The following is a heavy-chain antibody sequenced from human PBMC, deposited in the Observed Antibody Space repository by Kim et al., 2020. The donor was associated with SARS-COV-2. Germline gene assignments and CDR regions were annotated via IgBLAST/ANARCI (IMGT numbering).Heavy chain of an antibody. J-gene: IGHJ6*02. CDR3: ARDRVTTWTIPYYYYGMDV. Sequence: GGSLRLSCAASGFTFSSYSMNWVRQAPGKGLEWVSSISSSSSYIYYADSVKGRFTISRDNAKHSLYLQMNSLRAEDTAVYYCARDRVTTWTIPYYYYGMDVWGQGTTVTVSS. V-gene: IGHV3-21*01. CDR1: GFTFSSYS. D-gene: IGHD4-17*01. CDR2: ISSSSSYI.